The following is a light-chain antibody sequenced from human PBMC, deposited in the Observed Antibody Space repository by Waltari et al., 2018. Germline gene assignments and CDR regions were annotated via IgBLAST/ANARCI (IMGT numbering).Light chain of an antibody. V-gene: IGKV3-11*01. J-gene: IGKJ5*01. Sequence: EIVLTQSPATLSLSPWERATLSCRASQSVSSYLAWYHQKPGQAPRLLIYDASNRATGIPARFSGSGSGTDFTLTISSLEPEDFAVYYCQQRSNWPPITFGQGTRLEIK. CDR3: QQRSNWPPIT. CDR1: QSVSSY. CDR2: DAS.